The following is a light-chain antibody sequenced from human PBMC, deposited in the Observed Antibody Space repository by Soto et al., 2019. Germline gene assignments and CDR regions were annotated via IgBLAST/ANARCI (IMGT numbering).Light chain of an antibody. J-gene: IGKJ5*01. CDR2: GAS. V-gene: IGKV3D-15*01. Sequence: ELVMTQSPATLSLSAGESATLSCRASQSVSSNLAWYQQKPGQAPRLLIYGASTRATGIPARFSGSGSGTEFTLTIRSLQSEDFAVYYCKQYNNWPTCGQGTRLEIK. CDR3: KQYNNWPT. CDR1: QSVSSN.